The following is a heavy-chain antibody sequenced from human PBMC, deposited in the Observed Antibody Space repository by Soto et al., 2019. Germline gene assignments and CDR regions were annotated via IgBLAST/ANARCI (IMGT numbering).Heavy chain of an antibody. D-gene: IGHD3-10*01. V-gene: IGHV3-21*01. J-gene: IGHJ6*02. Sequence: EVQLVESGGGLVKPGGSLRLSCAASGFTFSSYSMNWVRQAPGKGLEWVSSISSSSSYIYYADSVKGRFTISRDNAKNSLYLQMNSLRAEDTAVYYCARDFGFGPKPYYYYGMDVWGQGTTVTVSS. CDR3: ARDFGFGPKPYYYYGMDV. CDR2: ISSSSSYI. CDR1: GFTFSSYS.